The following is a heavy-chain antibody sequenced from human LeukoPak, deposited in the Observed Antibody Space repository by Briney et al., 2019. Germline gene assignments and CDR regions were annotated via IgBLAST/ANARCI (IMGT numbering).Heavy chain of an antibody. D-gene: IGHD3-9*01. CDR1: GYTFTSYG. V-gene: IGHV1-18*01. Sequence: GASVKVSCKASGYTFTSYGISWVRQAPGQGLEWMGWISAYNGNTNYAQKFQGWVTMTRDTSISTAYMELSRLRSDDTAVYYCARESDYDILTGLNWFDPWGQGTLVTVSS. CDR3: ARESDYDILTGLNWFDP. CDR2: ISAYNGNT. J-gene: IGHJ5*02.